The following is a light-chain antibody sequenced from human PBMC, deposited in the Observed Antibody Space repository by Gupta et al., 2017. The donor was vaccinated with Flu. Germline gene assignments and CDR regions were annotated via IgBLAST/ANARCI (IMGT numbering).Light chain of an antibody. J-gene: IGKJ2*01. Sequence: SLGERATIKCKSSQSVLYSSNNKKYLAWYQQKPGQPPKMLIYWVPTREPGVPDRSSGSGPGTDFTLTISRLKAENVAVYSSQQDDSALRTFDQGTKMEIK. CDR3: QQDDSALRT. CDR1: QSVLYSSNNKKY. CDR2: WVP. V-gene: IGKV4-1*01.